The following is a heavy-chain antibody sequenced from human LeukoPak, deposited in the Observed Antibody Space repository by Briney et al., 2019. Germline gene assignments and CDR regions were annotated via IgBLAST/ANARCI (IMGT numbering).Heavy chain of an antibody. Sequence: SETLSLTCTVSGGSVSSGSYYWSWIRQPPGRRLEWIGYIYYSGSTNYNPSLKSRVTISVNSSKNQFSLKLSSVTAADTAVYFCARTDSGSAIDYWGQGTLVTVSS. J-gene: IGHJ4*02. V-gene: IGHV4-61*01. CDR2: IYYSGST. D-gene: IGHD1-26*01. CDR1: GGSVSSGSYY. CDR3: ARTDSGSAIDY.